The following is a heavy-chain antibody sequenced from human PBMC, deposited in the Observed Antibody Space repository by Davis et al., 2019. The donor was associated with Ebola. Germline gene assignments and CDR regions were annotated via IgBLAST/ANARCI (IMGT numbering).Heavy chain of an antibody. J-gene: IGHJ1*01. Sequence: MPGGSLRLSCTVSGGSISSSSYYWGWIRQPPGKGLEWIGYIYNSRTTNYNPSLRSRVTISVDVSKNQFSLKLSSVTAADTAVYYCARGKVGATTGWGRGSLVTVSS. CDR2: IYNSRTT. CDR3: ARGKVGATTG. CDR1: GGSISSSSYY. D-gene: IGHD1-26*01. V-gene: IGHV4-61*05.